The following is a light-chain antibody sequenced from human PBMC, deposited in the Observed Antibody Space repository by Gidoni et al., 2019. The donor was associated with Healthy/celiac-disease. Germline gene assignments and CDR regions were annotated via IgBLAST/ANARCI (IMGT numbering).Light chain of an antibody. CDR3: AAWDDSLSGLVV. CDR1: SSNIGSTY. V-gene: IGLV1-47*01. J-gene: IGLJ2*01. CDR2: RNN. Sequence: QSVLTQPPSASGTPGQRVTISCSGSSSNIGSTYVYWYQQLPGMAPKLLIYRNNQRPSGVPDRFSGSKSGTSASLAISGLRSEDEADYYCAAWDDSLSGLVVFGGGTKLTVL.